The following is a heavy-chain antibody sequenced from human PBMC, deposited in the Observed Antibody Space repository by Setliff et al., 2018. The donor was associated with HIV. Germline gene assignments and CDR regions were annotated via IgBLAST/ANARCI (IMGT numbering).Heavy chain of an antibody. D-gene: IGHD3-16*01. CDR2: MNPNTGNT. Sequence: ASVKVSCKASGYTFTNYDINWVRQAAGQGLEWMAWMNPNTGNTGYAQKFRGRVTLTRNTSISTAYLELSSLRSEDTAMYYCARYEGVMTYAAYPLGRWGQGTLVTVSS. V-gene: IGHV1-8*02. CDR3: ARYEGVMTYAAYPLGR. CDR1: GYTFTNYD. J-gene: IGHJ4*02.